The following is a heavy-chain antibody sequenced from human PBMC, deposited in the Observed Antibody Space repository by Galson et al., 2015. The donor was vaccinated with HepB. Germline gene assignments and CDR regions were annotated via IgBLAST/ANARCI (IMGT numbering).Heavy chain of an antibody. CDR3: ARDRLSSSSWYRAFDI. CDR1: GFTFSSYA. V-gene: IGHV3-30*04. D-gene: IGHD6-13*01. CDR2: ISYDGSNK. J-gene: IGHJ3*02. Sequence: SLRLSCAASGFTFSSYAMHWVRQAPGKGLEWVAVISYDGSNKYYADSVKGRFTISRDNSKNTLYLQMNSLRAEDTAVYYCARDRLSSSSWYRAFDIWGQGTMVTVSS.